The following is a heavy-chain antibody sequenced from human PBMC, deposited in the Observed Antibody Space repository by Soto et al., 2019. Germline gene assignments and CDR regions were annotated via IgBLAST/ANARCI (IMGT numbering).Heavy chain of an antibody. CDR3: VKGGPIGGSGDDY. Sequence: EVQLLESGGGLVQPGGSLRLSCAASGFTFSSYAMTWVRQAPGKGLEWVALILGGSGKTYYADSVKGRFTISRDNSKNTLYLQMNSLRAEDSALYYCVKGGPIGGSGDDYWGQGTLVTVSS. V-gene: IGHV3-23*01. J-gene: IGHJ4*02. D-gene: IGHD6-19*01. CDR1: GFTFSSYA. CDR2: ILGGSGKT.